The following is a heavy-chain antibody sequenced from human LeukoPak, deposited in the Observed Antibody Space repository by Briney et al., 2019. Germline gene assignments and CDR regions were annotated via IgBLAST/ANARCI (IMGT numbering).Heavy chain of an antibody. CDR1: GFTFGDYA. CDR2: IRSKAYGGTT. D-gene: IGHD3-10*01. Sequence: PGGSLRLSCTASGFTFGDYAMSWVRQAPGKGLEWVGFIRSKAYGGTTEYAASVKGRFTISRDDSKSIAYLQMNSLKTEDTAVYYCTRNYGSGSYEHYYYYYYYGMDVWGKGTTVTVSS. J-gene: IGHJ6*04. V-gene: IGHV3-49*04. CDR3: TRNYGSGSYEHYYYYYYYGMDV.